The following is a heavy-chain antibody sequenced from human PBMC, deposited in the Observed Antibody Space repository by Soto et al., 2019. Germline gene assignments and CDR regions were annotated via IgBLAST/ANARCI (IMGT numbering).Heavy chain of an antibody. CDR3: ARDQTDSGGYSDA. V-gene: IGHV3-33*01. J-gene: IGHJ4*02. CDR1: GFNFSRYG. Sequence: LRLSFEASGFNFSRYGIHWVRQAPGKWLEWVAIIWNDGSNEYYADSVKGRFTISRDNSKNTVYLQVSKLRAEDTAVYFCARDQTDSGGYSDAWGQGSLVIVSS. CDR2: IWNDGSNE. D-gene: IGHD3-22*01.